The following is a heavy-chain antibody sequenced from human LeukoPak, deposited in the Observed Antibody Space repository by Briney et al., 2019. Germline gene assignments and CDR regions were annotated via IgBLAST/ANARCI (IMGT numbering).Heavy chain of an antibody. CDR2: INHSGST. V-gene: IGHV4-34*01. CDR1: GGSFSGYY. Sequence: KPSETLSLTCAVYGGSFSGYYWSWIRQPPGKGLEWIGEINHSGSTNYNPSLKSRVTISVDTSKNQFSLKLSSVTAADTAVYYCARGYPYYYDSSGYQPFDYWGQGTLVTVSS. D-gene: IGHD3-22*01. CDR3: ARGYPYYYDSSGYQPFDY. J-gene: IGHJ4*02.